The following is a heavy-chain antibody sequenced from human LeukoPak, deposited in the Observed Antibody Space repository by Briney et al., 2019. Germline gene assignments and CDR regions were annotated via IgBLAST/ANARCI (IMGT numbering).Heavy chain of an antibody. D-gene: IGHD3-9*01. CDR2: TYYRSKWYN. CDR3: AREGGDYYDILTGDAFDI. V-gene: IGHV6-1*01. CDR1: GDSVSSNSAA. Sequence: SQTLSLTCAISGDSVSSNSAAWNWIRQSPSRGLEWLGRTYYRSKWYNDYAVSVKSRITINPGTSKNQFSLQLNSVTPEDTAVYYCAREGGDYYDILTGDAFDIWGQGTMVTVPS. J-gene: IGHJ3*02.